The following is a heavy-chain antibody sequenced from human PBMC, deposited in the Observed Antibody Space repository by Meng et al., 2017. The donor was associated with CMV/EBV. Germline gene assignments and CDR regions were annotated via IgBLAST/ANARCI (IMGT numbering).Heavy chain of an antibody. CDR1: GGSISSSNW. D-gene: IGHD2-2*01. J-gene: IGHJ6*01. CDR3: ARSLYCSSTSCYLEGMDV. Sequence: GPLRLSCAVSGGSISSSNWWSWVRQPPGKGLEWIGEIYHSGSTNYNPSLKSRVTISVDKSKNQFSLKLSSVTAADTAVYYCARSLYCSSTSCYLEGMDVWGKGPRSPSPQ. V-gene: IGHV4-4*02. CDR2: IYHSGST.